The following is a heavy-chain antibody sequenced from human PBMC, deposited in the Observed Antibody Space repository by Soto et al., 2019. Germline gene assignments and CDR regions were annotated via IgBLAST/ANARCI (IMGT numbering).Heavy chain of an antibody. V-gene: IGHV3-74*01. Sequence: EVQLVESGGGLLQPGGSLRLSCAASGFSFSTYWMHWVRQAPGKGLVWVSRIKGDGSTTTYADSVKGRFTISRDNAKNTLYLQMNSLGAEDTAVYYCARVLKNYYGVDVWGQGTTVTVSS. CDR3: ARVLKNYYGVDV. CDR2: IKGDGSTT. J-gene: IGHJ6*02. D-gene: IGHD2-15*01. CDR1: GFSFSTYW.